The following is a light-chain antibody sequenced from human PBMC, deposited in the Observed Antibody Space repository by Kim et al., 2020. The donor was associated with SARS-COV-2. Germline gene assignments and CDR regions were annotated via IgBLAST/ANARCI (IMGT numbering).Light chain of an antibody. CDR1: QGIRND. CDR3: LQDHNYPYT. V-gene: IGKV1-6*01. Sequence: SASVGDRVTITCRASQGIRNDLGWYQQTPGKAPNLLIYDASSLQSGVPARFSGSGSGTDFTLTISSLQPEDFATYYCLQDHNYPYTFGQGTKLEI. J-gene: IGKJ2*01. CDR2: DAS.